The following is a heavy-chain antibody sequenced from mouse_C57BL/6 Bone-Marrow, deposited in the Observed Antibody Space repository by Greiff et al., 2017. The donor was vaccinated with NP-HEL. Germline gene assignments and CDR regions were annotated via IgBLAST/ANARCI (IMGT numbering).Heavy chain of an antibody. D-gene: IGHD4-1*01. J-gene: IGHJ3*01. CDR3: ARSNWGGFAY. CDR2: IEPSDSYT. Sequence: VQLQQPGAELVMPGASVKLSCKASGYTFTSYWMHWVKQRPGQGLEWCGEIEPSDSYTNYNQKFKGKSTLTVDKSSSTASMQLSSLTSEDSAVYYCARSNWGGFAYWGQGTLVTVSA. V-gene: IGHV1-69*01. CDR1: GYTFTSYW.